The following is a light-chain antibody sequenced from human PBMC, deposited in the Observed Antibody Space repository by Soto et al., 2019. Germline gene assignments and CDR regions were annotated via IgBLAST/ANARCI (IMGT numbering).Light chain of an antibody. Sequence: EIVLTQSPGTLSLSPGERATLSCRASQSVSNSYLAWHQQKPGQAPRLIIYGASSRAPGFPDRFSGSGSGTDFILTISRLEPEDSAVYYCQQYGGSPITFGQGTRLEIK. CDR2: GAS. V-gene: IGKV3-20*01. CDR1: QSVSNSY. J-gene: IGKJ5*01. CDR3: QQYGGSPIT.